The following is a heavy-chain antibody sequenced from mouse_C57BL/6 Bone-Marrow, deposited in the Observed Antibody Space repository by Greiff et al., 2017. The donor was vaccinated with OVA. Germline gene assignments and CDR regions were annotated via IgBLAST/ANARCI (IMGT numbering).Heavy chain of an antibody. CDR2: IYPGSGST. CDR3: ARGDSSGYAAGDY. D-gene: IGHD3-2*02. V-gene: IGHV1-55*01. J-gene: IGHJ4*01. Sequence: QVQLKQPGAELVKPGASVKMSCKASGYTFTSYWITWVKQRPGQGLEWIGDIYPGSGSTNYNEKFKSKATLTVDTSSSTAYMQLSSLTSEDSAVYYCARGDSSGYAAGDYWGQGTSVTVSS. CDR1: GYTFTSYW.